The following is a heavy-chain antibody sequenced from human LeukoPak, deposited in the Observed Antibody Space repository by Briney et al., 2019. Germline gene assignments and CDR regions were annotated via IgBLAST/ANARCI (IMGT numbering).Heavy chain of an antibody. V-gene: IGHV3-33*01. D-gene: IGHD3-22*01. J-gene: IGHJ4*02. Sequence: PGGSLRLSCAASGFTVSNYGMHWVRQAPGKGLDWVAVIWYDGSKTYYADSVKGRFTISRDSSKNTLYLQMNSLSAEDTAMYYCTTYSDSGPSKDWGQGTLVTVSS. CDR1: GFTVSNYG. CDR2: IWYDGSKT. CDR3: TTYSDSGPSKD.